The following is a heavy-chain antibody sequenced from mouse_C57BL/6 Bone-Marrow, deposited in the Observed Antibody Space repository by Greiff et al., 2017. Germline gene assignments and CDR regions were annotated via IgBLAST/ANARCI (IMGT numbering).Heavy chain of an antibody. Sequence: EVQLQQSGAELVRPGASVKLSCTASGFNIKDDYMHWVKQRPEQGLEWIGWIDPENGDTEYASKSQGKATITADTSSNTAYLQLSSLTSEDTAVYYCTTSATVDYWGQGTTLTVSS. CDR1: GFNIKDDY. CDR2: IDPENGDT. J-gene: IGHJ2*01. D-gene: IGHD1-1*01. V-gene: IGHV14-4*01. CDR3: TTSATVDY.